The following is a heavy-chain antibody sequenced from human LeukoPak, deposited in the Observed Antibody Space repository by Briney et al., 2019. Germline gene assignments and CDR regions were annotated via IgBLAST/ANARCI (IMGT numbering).Heavy chain of an antibody. J-gene: IGHJ4*02. CDR1: GFTFDDYA. CDR3: AKLASEFEGVPFDY. Sequence: PGGSLRLSCAASGFTFDDYAMHWVRQAPGKGLEWVSLISGDGGSTYYADSVKGRFTISRDNSKNSLYLQMNSLRTEDTALYYCAKLASEFEGVPFDYWGQGTLVTASS. D-gene: IGHD3-10*01. V-gene: IGHV3-43*02. CDR2: ISGDGGST.